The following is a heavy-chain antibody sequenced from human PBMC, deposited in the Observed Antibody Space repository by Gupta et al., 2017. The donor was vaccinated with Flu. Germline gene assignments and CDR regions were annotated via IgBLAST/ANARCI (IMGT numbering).Heavy chain of an antibody. V-gene: IGHV2-5*02. CDR2: VYWDNDK. J-gene: IGHJ4*02. Sequence: QITLKESGPTLVKPTQTLTLTCTFSGFSLNTLGVGVAWIRQPPGKALEWLALVYWDNDKRYSPSLKNRLTISKNTAKNQVVLTMTHMDPVDTATYYCAHRRHTEPVTFDYWGQGTRVTVSS. CDR1: GFSLNTLGVG. CDR3: AHRRHTEPVTFDY. D-gene: IGHD5-18*01.